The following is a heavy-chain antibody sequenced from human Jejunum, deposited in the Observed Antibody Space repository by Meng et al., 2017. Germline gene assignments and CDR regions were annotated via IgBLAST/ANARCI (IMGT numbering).Heavy chain of an antibody. CDR3: ARGAIGTRPFDY. CDR2: IYHSGAF. V-gene: IGHV4-4*02. Sequence: QGQLEESGPGLLRPSGTLSLTCAVSGDSISTNWWNWVRQPPGKGLEWIGEIYHSGAFNYNPSLRRRVTISVDKSKNQVSLKLDSLTAADTAVYYCARGAIGTRPFDYWGQGTLVTVSS. CDR1: GDSISTNW. D-gene: IGHD2-21*01. J-gene: IGHJ4*02.